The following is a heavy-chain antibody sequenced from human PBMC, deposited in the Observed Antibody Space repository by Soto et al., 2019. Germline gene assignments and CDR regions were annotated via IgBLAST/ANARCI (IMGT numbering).Heavy chain of an antibody. CDR2: IIPIFGTA. D-gene: IGHD1-26*01. CDR1: GGTFSSYS. V-gene: IGHV1-69*01. CDR3: ARAGGRPSGGSDY. Sequence: QVQLVQSGAEVKKPGSSVKVSGKASGGTFSSYSINWVRQAPGQGLEWMGEIIPIFGTANYAQKFQGRVTITAEESTSTAYMELGSLRSEDAAVYYCARAGGRPSGGSDYGGQGTLVTVSS. J-gene: IGHJ4*02.